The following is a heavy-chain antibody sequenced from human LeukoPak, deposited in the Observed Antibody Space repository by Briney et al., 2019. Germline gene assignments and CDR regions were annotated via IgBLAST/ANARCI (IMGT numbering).Heavy chain of an antibody. CDR3: ARGVRVDAFDI. CDR1: GGSFSGYY. J-gene: IGHJ3*02. Sequence: PSETLSLTCAVYGGSFSGYYWSWIRQPPGKGLEWIGEINHSGSTNYNPSLKSRVTISVDTSKNQFSLKLSSVTAADTAVYYCARGVRVDAFDIWGQGTMVTVSS. CDR2: INHSGST. V-gene: IGHV4-34*01. D-gene: IGHD3-3*01.